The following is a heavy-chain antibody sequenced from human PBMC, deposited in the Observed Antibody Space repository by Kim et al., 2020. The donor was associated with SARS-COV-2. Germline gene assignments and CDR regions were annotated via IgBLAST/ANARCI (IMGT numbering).Heavy chain of an antibody. CDR2: ISANSANT. CDR1: GFTFSRYV. CDR3: AKQGYYGSGNYYLHLIYYVDL. D-gene: IGHD3-10*01. V-gene: IGHV3-23*01. Sequence: GGSLRLSCEVAGFTFSRYVMTWVRQAPGKGLEWVSTISANSANTYYADSVKGRFTISRDNSKNTLYLQMDSLRAEDTAVYYCAKQGYYGSGNYYLHLIYYVDLWGQGTLVTVSS. J-gene: IGHJ4*02.